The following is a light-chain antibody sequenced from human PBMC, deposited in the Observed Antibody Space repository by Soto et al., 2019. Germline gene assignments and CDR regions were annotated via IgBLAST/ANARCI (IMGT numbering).Light chain of an antibody. CDR1: QSLSHY. J-gene: IGKJ5*01. Sequence: IVLTQSLGTLSLSPGESATLSCRASQSLSHYLAWYQQKPGQPPRLLIYDASHRATGIPVRFSGSGSGTDFTLTISSLEPEDFAVYYCQQRTYSITFGQGTRLEIK. CDR3: QQRTYSIT. V-gene: IGKV3-11*01. CDR2: DAS.